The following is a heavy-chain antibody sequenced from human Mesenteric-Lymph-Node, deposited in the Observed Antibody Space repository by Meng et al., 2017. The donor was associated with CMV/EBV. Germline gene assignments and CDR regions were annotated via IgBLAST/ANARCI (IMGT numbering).Heavy chain of an antibody. CDR3: ARVPTYYDILTGYYPTYYFDY. CDR2: INPNSGGT. J-gene: IGHJ4*02. V-gene: IGHV1-2*04. CDR1: DS. D-gene: IGHD3-9*01. Sequence: DSMQWVRQAPGQGLEWMGWINPNSGGTNYAQKFQGWVTMTRDTSISTAYMELSRLRSDDTAVYYCARVPTYYDILTGYYPTYYFDYWGQGTLVTVSS.